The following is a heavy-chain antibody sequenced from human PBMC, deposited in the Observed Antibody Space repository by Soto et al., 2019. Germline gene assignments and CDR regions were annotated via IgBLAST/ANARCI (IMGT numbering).Heavy chain of an antibody. V-gene: IGHV3-7*01. CDR1: GFIFSSYW. Sequence: GGSLRLSCAASGFIFSSYWMSWVRQAPGKGLEWVANIKQDGSEKYYVDSVKGRFTISRDNAKNSLYLQMNSLRAEDTAVYYCASGRYFDWYFDYWGQGTRVTVAS. CDR2: IKQDGSEK. J-gene: IGHJ4*02. D-gene: IGHD3-9*01. CDR3: ASGRYFDWYFDY.